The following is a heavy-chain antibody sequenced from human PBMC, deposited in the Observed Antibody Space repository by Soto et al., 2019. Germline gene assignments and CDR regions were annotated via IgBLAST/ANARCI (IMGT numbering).Heavy chain of an antibody. CDR1: GFTFSSYG. Sequence: QVQLVESGGGVVQPGRSLRLSCVASGFTFSSYGTYWVRQAPGKGLEWVAAISYDGSNKYYADSVKGRFTIARDNSKNTLDVQMNSLRAEDTAVYYCAKGRQRWLEYLFDYWGQGTLVTGSS. J-gene: IGHJ4*02. D-gene: IGHD5-12*01. V-gene: IGHV3-30*18. CDR2: ISYDGSNK. CDR3: AKGRQRWLEYLFDY.